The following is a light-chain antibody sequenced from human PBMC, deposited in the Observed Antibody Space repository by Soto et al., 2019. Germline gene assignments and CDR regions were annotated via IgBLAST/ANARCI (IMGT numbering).Light chain of an antibody. J-gene: IGKJ1*01. CDR2: GAS. Sequence: EIVLTQSPATLSLSPGERATLSCRASQSVRSNLAWYQQKPGQSPRLLIYGASTRATGIPARFSGSGSGTEFTLTISSLQSEDFVLYYCQQYTNWRTFGQGTKVDIK. CDR1: QSVRSN. V-gene: IGKV3-15*01. CDR3: QQYTNWRT.